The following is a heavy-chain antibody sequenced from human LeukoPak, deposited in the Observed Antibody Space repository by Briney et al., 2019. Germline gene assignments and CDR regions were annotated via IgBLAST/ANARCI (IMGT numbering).Heavy chain of an antibody. CDR1: GFTFDDYA. Sequence: GGSLRLSCAASGFTFDDYAMHWVRQAPGKGLEWVSGINWNSGSIGYADSVKGRFTISRDNDKNSLYLQMHSLRAEDTALYYCAKDIGSSGYYYPDYWGRGTLVTVSS. V-gene: IGHV3-9*01. J-gene: IGHJ4*02. D-gene: IGHD3-22*01. CDR3: AKDIGSSGYYYPDY. CDR2: INWNSGSI.